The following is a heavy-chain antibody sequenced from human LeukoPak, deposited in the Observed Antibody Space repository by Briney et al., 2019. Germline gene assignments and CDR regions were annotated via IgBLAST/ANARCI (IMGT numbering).Heavy chain of an antibody. CDR1: GFTFSNDW. Sequence: GGSLRLSCAASGFTFSNDWMSWVRQAPGKGLEWVAGISDSGGSTNYADSVKGRFTISRDNPKNTLYLQMNSLRAEDTAVYFCAKRGVVIRVILVGFHKEAYYFDSWGQGALVTVSS. CDR2: ISDSGGST. V-gene: IGHV3-23*01. J-gene: IGHJ4*02. CDR3: AKRGVVIRVILVGFHKEAYYFDS. D-gene: IGHD3-22*01.